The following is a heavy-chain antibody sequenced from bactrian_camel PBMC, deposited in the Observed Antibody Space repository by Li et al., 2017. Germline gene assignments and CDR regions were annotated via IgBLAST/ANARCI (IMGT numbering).Heavy chain of an antibody. Sequence: DVQLVESGGGSVQAGESLRLSCVASGFAGSNLYMAWFRQAPGKEREGVAAIDNAGSATYTYAVQGRFTVAKDNAKSSLVLQMNSLKPEDTAMYYCAADNWRGYCSFKRGRVPSYWGQGTQVTVS. V-gene: IGHV3S40*01. J-gene: IGHJ4*01. CDR3: AADNWRGYCSFKRGRVPSY. D-gene: IGHD1*01. CDR2: IDNAGSAT. CDR1: GFAGSNLY.